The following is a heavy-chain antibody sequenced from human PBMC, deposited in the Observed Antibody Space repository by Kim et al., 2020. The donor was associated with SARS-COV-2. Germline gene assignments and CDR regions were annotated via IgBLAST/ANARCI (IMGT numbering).Heavy chain of an antibody. J-gene: IGHJ4*02. CDR3: AASPAGIGGTFDS. V-gene: IGHV3-7*03. D-gene: IGHD6-19*01. Sequence: GGSLRLSCAASGFTFTTYWMSWVRQAPGLGLEWVANINQDGSEKYYVDSVKGRFTISRDSAKNSLHLQMNSLRAEDTAVYYCAASPAGIGGTFDSWGQGSLVTVSS. CDR1: GFTFTTYW. CDR2: INQDGSEK.